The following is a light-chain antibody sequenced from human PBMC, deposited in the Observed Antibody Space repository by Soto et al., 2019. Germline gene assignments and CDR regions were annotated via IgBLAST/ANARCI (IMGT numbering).Light chain of an antibody. Sequence: DIPMTQSPSSVYASVGDRVTITCRASQGISTWLAWYQEKPGQAPKLLIYAASSLQSGVPSRFSGSGSGTDFSILQPEDFSTYYCQQANRFPLTFGGGTKVDIK. CDR3: QQANRFPLT. CDR2: AAS. J-gene: IGKJ4*01. V-gene: IGKV1D-12*01. CDR1: QGISTW.